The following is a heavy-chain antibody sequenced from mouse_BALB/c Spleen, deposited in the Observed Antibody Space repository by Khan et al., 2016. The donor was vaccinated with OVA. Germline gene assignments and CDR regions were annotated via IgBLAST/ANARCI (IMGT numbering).Heavy chain of an antibody. V-gene: IGHV2-6-5*01. CDR1: GFSLSDYG. CDR2: IWGGGST. Sequence: VQLQESGPGLVAPSQNLSLTCTVSGFSLSDYGVSWIRQPPGKGLEWLGVIWGGGSTYYNSDLKSRLSISKDNSKSQVFLKMSRLQSDDTAMFYCAKGVWSYYYALDYWGQGTSVTVSS. CDR3: AKGVWSYYYALDY. J-gene: IGHJ4*01.